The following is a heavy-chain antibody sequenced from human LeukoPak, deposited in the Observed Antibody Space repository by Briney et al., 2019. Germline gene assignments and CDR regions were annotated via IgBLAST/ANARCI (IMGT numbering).Heavy chain of an antibody. CDR1: GGSISSGGYY. Sequence: SQTLSLTCTVSGGSISSGGYYWSWIRQHPGKGLEWIGYIYYSGSTYYNPSLKSRVTISVDTSKNQFSLKLSSVTAADTAVYYCARAVGYCSSTSCSDAFYYYYYGMDVWGQGTTVTVSS. CDR2: IYYSGST. D-gene: IGHD2-2*01. J-gene: IGHJ6*02. CDR3: ARAVGYCSSTSCSDAFYYYYYGMDV. V-gene: IGHV4-31*03.